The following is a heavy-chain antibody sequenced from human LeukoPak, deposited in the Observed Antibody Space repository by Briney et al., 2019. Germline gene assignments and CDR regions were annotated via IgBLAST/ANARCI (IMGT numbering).Heavy chain of an antibody. Sequence: SQTLSLTCAISGDIVSSNSAAWNWIRQSPSRGLEWLGRTYYRSKWYNDYAVSVKSRITINPDTSKNQFSLQLNSVTPEDTAVYYCARDRVGSSWRDYYYYGMDVWGQGTTVTVSS. V-gene: IGHV6-1*01. CDR2: TYYRSKWYN. CDR3: ARDRVGSSWRDYYYYGMDV. CDR1: GDIVSSNSAA. D-gene: IGHD6-13*01. J-gene: IGHJ6*02.